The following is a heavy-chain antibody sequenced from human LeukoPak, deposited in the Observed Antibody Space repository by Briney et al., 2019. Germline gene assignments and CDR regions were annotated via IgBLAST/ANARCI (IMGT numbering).Heavy chain of an antibody. CDR3: ARDLPYYYYMDV. V-gene: IGHV3-21*01. CDR1: EFTFNNYN. J-gene: IGHJ6*03. Sequence: GGSLRLSCAASEFTFNNYNMNWVRQAPGKGLEWVSSISSSSDYIYYADSVKGRFTISRDNAKNSLYLQMNSLRAEDTAVYYCARDLPYYYYMDVWGKGTTVTISS. CDR2: ISSSSDYI.